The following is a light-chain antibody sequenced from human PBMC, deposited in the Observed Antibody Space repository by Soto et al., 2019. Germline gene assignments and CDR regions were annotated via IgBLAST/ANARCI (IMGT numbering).Light chain of an antibody. CDR3: QTYDTAPTWA. Sequence: DIQMTQSPSSLSASVGDRVTIACRASQGISNYLAWFQQKPGKVPKLLIFAASTLQSGVPSRFSGSGSGTDVTLTIGSLQPEDVATYYCQTYDTAPTWAFGQGTRVEVK. J-gene: IGKJ1*01. V-gene: IGKV1-27*01. CDR2: AAS. CDR1: QGISNY.